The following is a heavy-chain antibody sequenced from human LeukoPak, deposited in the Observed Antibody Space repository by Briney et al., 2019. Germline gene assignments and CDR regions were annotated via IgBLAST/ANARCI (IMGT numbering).Heavy chain of an antibody. V-gene: IGHV3-23*01. CDR3: AKDPWTLDGDYGDI. D-gene: IGHD4-17*01. Sequence: GGSLRLSRVASGFTFSNSAMTWVRQRPGKGLEWVSSISDGGDSTYYADSVKGRFTISRDNSKNTLYLQMNSLRVEDTAVYYCAKDPWTLDGDYGDIWGQGTLVTV. CDR1: GFTFSNSA. CDR2: ISDGGDST. J-gene: IGHJ4*02.